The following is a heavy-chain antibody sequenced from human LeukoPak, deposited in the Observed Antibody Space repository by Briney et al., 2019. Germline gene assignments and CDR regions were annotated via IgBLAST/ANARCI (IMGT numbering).Heavy chain of an antibody. J-gene: IGHJ4*02. V-gene: IGHV4-59*01. CDR1: GGSISNYH. Sequence: SETLSLTCTVSGGSISNYHWSWIRQPPGKGLEWIGYIYYSGTTNYNPSLKSRVTISVDTSKNQFSLKLNPVTAADTAVYYCARGVYIAAAQYGYWGQGTLVTVSS. CDR2: IYYSGTT. D-gene: IGHD6-13*01. CDR3: ARGVYIAAAQYGY.